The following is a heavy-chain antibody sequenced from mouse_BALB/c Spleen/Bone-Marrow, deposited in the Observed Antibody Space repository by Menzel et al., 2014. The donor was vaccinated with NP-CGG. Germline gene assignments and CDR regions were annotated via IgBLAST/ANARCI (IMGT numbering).Heavy chain of an antibody. V-gene: IGHV1-80*01. CDR1: GYAFSNYW. CDR3: ASRGDYSYAMDY. CDR2: IYPGDTDI. D-gene: IGHD1-1*01. Sequence: VMLVESGAELVRPGSSVKISSKASGYAFSNYWMNWVKQRPGQGLEWIGQIYPGDTDIHYNGKFKGKATLTADKSSSTAYMQLSSLTSEDSAVYFCASRGDYSYAMDYWGQGTSVTVSS. J-gene: IGHJ4*01.